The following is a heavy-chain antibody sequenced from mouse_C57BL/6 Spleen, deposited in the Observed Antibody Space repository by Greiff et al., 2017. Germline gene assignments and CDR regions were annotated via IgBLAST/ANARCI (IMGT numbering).Heavy chain of an antibody. D-gene: IGHD2-5*01. CDR3: ARPYYSNYGGSAWFAY. V-gene: IGHV1-50*01. CDR2: IDPSDSYT. CDR1: GYTFTSYW. Sequence: QQSCKASGYTFTSYWMQWVKQRPGQGLEWIGEIDPSDSYTNYNQKFKGKATLTVDTSSSTAYMQLSSLTSEDSAVYYCARPYYSNYGGSAWFAYWGQGTLVTVSA. J-gene: IGHJ3*01.